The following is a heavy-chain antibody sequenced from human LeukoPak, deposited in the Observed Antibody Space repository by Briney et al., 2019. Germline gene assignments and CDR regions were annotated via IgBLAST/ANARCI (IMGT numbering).Heavy chain of an antibody. CDR2: INPNSGNT. J-gene: IGHJ4*02. D-gene: IGHD3-16*02. CDR1: GYTFTSYD. CDR3: ARSYDYVWGSYRYPTRDY. Sequence: ASVKVSCKASGYTFTSYDINWVRQATGQGLEWMGWINPNSGNTGYAQKFQGRVTMTRSTSISAAYMELSSLRSEDTAVYYCARSYDYVWGSYRYPTRDYWGQGTLVTVSS. V-gene: IGHV1-8*01.